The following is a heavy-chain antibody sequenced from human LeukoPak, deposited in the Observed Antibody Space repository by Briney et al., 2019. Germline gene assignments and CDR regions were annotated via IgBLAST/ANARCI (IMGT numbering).Heavy chain of an antibody. Sequence: SGTLSLACGVSGGSISNTNWWSWVRQPPGQGLEWIGEISLTGLTHYNPSLESRVTVSLDKSKNQLSLNLTSVTAADTAVYYCSRENGAFSPFGYWGQGTLVTVSS. J-gene: IGHJ4*02. D-gene: IGHD2-8*01. CDR1: GGSISNTNW. CDR2: ISLTGLT. V-gene: IGHV4-4*02. CDR3: SRENGAFSPFGY.